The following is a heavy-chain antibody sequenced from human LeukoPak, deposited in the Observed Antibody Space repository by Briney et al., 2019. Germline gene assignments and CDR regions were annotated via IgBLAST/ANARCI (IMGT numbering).Heavy chain of an antibody. CDR3: VRNSYDSSGYYDY. D-gene: IGHD3-22*01. J-gene: IGHJ4*02. CDR2: IISDGSNT. Sequence: PGGSLRLSCAPSGFTFSSYWMHWVRQAPGKGLVWVSRIISDGSNTTYADSVKGRFTISRDNAKNTLYLQVSSLRAEDTAVYYCVRNSYDSSGYYDYWGQGTLVTVSS. V-gene: IGHV3-74*01. CDR1: GFTFSSYW.